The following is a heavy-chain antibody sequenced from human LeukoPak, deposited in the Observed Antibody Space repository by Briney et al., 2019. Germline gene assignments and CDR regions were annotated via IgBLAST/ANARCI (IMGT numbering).Heavy chain of an antibody. CDR1: GFIFDNYA. CDR3: AKRDYPSPTDFYPLFDY. V-gene: IGHV3-23*01. D-gene: IGHD3/OR15-3a*01. CDR2: ISGRAERM. J-gene: IGHJ4*02. Sequence: GGSLRLSCVASGFIFDNYAMAWVRQAPGKGLEWVSGISGRAERMYYADSVRGRFTISRDNSKNTLFLQLNSLRADDTAVYFCAKRDYPSPTDFYPLFDYWGQGALVTVSS.